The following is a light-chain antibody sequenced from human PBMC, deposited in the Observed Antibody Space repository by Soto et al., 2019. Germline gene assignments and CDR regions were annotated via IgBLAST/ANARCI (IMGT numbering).Light chain of an antibody. J-gene: IGLJ2*01. Sequence: QSALTQPRSVSGSPGQSVTISCTGTSSDVGGYNYVSWYQQHPGKAPKLMIYDVSKRPSGVPDRFSGSKSGNTASLTISGLQAEDEADYYCCSYAGSYTLTVFGGGTQLTVL. CDR1: SSDVGGYNY. CDR2: DVS. V-gene: IGLV2-11*01. CDR3: CSYAGSYTLTV.